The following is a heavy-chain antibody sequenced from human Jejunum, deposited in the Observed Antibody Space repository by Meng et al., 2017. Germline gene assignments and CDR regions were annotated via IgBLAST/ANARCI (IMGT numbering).Heavy chain of an antibody. V-gene: IGHV3-33*01. Sequence: GESLKISCAASGFTFSRYSMHWVRQAPGKGLEWVAVIWLDGSNKYYGDSVKGRFTVSRDNYKNTLYLQMDSLVAEDTAVYYCARWANIMDGDCDPFDMWGQGTMVTVSS. CDR1: GFTFSRYS. D-gene: IGHD2-21*02. CDR2: IWLDGSNK. CDR3: ARWANIMDGDCDPFDM. J-gene: IGHJ3*02.